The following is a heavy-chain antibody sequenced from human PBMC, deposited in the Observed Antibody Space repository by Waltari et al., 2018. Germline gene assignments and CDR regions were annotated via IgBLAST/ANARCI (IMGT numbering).Heavy chain of an antibody. V-gene: IGHV3-30*19. CDR1: GFTFSGDS. CDR3: ARRSSMGVFRALDI. J-gene: IGHJ3*02. D-gene: IGHD6-19*01. Sequence: QVHLVESGGGVVQPGRSLRLSCAASGFTFSGDSLNWVRQAPGKGLEWVAFISGDGTTDHYADSVKGRFTISRDNSKNTLFLQMNSLKAEDTAIYYCARRSSMGVFRALDIWGQGTMVSVSS. CDR2: ISGDGTTD.